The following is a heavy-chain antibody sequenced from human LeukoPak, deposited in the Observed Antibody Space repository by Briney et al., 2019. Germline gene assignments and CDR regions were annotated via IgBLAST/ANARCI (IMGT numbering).Heavy chain of an antibody. CDR3: ARAPSKATYWFEP. J-gene: IGHJ5*02. Sequence: PSETLSLTCAVSGASISSGDSYWSWIRQPPGKGLEWIGYIHYSGITYYNPSLKSRTTISVGLSKNQFSLKLSSVTAADTALYFCARAPSKATYWFEPWGQGTPVTVSS. V-gene: IGHV4-31*11. CDR2: IHYSGIT. CDR1: GASISSGDSY.